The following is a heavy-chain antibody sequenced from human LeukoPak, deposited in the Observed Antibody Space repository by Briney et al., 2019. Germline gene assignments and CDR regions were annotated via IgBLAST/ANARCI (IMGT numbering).Heavy chain of an antibody. V-gene: IGHV4-59*08. CDR2: IYNSGST. Sequence: SETLSLTCTVSGGSISSYYWSWIRQPPGKGLEWIGYIYNSGSTNYNPSLKSRVTILADTSKNQFSLKLTSVTAADTAVYYCARWAAQGFDYWGQGTLVTVSS. CDR1: GGSISSYY. CDR3: ARWAAQGFDY. J-gene: IGHJ4*02. D-gene: IGHD2-15*01.